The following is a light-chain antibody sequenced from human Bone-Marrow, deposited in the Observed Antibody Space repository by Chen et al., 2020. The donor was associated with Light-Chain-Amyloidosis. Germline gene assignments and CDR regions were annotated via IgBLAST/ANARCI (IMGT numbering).Light chain of an antibody. J-gene: IGLJ1*01. V-gene: IGLV2-14*01. CDR1: SSDVGGDNH. CDR2: EVT. CDR3: SSYTITNTLV. Sequence: QSALTQPASVSGSPGQSITITCTGTSSDVGGDNHVSCYQQHPDKAPNLMIYEVTNRPSWVPDRFSGSKSDNTASLTISGLQTEDEADYFCSSYTITNTLVFGSGTRVTVL.